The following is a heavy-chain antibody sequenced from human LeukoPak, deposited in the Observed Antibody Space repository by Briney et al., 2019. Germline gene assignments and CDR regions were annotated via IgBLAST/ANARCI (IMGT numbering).Heavy chain of an antibody. CDR3: ARGSGSYYIY. CDR2: IKQDGSEM. Sequence: GSLRLSCAASGFTFSTYWMTWVRQAPGKGLEWVANIKQDGSEMYYVDSVKGRFTISRDNAKNSLYLQMNGLRPDDTAVYYCARGSGSYYIYWGQGTLVTVSS. V-gene: IGHV3-7*04. J-gene: IGHJ4*02. D-gene: IGHD1-26*01. CDR1: GFTFSTYW.